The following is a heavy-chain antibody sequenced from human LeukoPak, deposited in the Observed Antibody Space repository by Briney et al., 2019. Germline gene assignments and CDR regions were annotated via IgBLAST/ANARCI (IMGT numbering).Heavy chain of an antibody. CDR1: GFNFSDYS. J-gene: IGHJ4*02. CDR2: ISSRSSYI. Sequence: GGSLRLSCAASGFNFSDYSMNWVRQAPGKGLEWVSSISSRSSYIYYADSVKGRFTISRDNAKNSLYLQMNSLRAEDTAVYYCARDLMEIAAAGGLDYWGQGTLVTVSS. CDR3: ARDLMEIAAAGGLDY. V-gene: IGHV3-21*01. D-gene: IGHD6-13*01.